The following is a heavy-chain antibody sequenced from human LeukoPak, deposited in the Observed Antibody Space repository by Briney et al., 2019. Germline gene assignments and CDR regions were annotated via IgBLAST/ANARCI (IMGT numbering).Heavy chain of an antibody. D-gene: IGHD3-9*01. J-gene: IGHJ4*02. Sequence: PSETLSLTCAVYGGSFSGYYWSWIRQPPGKGLEWIGEINHSGSTNYNPSLKSRVTISVDTSKNQFSLKLSSVTAADTAVYYCASGADILTGYKQFDYWGQGTLVTVSS. CDR2: INHSGST. CDR1: GGSFSGYY. CDR3: ASGADILTGYKQFDY. V-gene: IGHV4-34*01.